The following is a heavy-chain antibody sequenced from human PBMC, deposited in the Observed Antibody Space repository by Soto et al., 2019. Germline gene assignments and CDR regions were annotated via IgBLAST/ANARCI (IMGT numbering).Heavy chain of an antibody. D-gene: IGHD2-8*01. CDR2: VGGSDTDK. V-gene: IGHV3-23*01. Sequence: ELQLLESGGSVVQPGGSLRLSCAASGFTFSAYAMSWVRQAPGKGLQWVSGVGGSDTDKHYADSVRGRFTVSRDNSKNTLYLQMNSLRADDTAVYYCAKDATAVNGVWDPFDMWGQGTEVTVSS. CDR1: GFTFSAYA. CDR3: AKDATAVNGVWDPFDM. J-gene: IGHJ3*02.